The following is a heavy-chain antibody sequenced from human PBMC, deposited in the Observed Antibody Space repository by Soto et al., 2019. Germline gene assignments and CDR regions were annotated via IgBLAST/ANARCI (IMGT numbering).Heavy chain of an antibody. D-gene: IGHD3-22*01. V-gene: IGHV3-48*02. CDR1: GFTFSSYS. CDR2: ISSSSSTI. J-gene: IGHJ3*02. Sequence: XVSLRLSFAASGFTFSSYSMNWVGQAPGKGLEWVSYISSSSSTIYYADSVKGRFTISRDNAKNSLYLQMNSLRDEDTAVYYCARDTYYYDSSGYYDSTDAFDIWGQGTMVTVSS. CDR3: ARDTYYYDSSGYYDSTDAFDI.